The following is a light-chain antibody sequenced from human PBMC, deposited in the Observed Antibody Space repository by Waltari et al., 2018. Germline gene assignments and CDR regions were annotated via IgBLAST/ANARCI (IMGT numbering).Light chain of an antibody. CDR2: GVS. J-gene: IGLJ1*01. CDR3: SSYTSSNTFV. V-gene: IGLV2-14*01. CDR1: SSAVGVYEY. Sequence: QSALPQPASVSASPGQSITISRTGPSSAVGVYEYFSWFQQHPGKAPKVMIYGVSNRPSGVSDRFSASKSGVTASLTISGLQAEDEADYYCSSYTSSNTFVFGTGTKVTVL.